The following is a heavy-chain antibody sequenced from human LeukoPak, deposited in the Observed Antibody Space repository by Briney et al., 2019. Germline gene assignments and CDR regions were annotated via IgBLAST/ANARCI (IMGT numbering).Heavy chain of an antibody. Sequence: SETLSLTCTVSGGSISNYYWSWIRQSPGKGREWIGYIYYTGNTNYNPSLESRVIISVDTSKNQFSLKLSSVTAADTAVYYCARHECGGSCYPEDYWGQGTLVTVSS. J-gene: IGHJ4*02. CDR1: GGSISNYY. V-gene: IGHV4-59*08. CDR3: ARHECGGSCYPEDY. D-gene: IGHD2-15*01. CDR2: IYYTGNT.